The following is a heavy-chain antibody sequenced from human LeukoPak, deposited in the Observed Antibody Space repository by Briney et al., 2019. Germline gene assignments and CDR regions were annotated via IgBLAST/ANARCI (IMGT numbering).Heavy chain of an antibody. D-gene: IGHD2-15*01. J-gene: IGHJ1*01. CDR2: ISAYNGNT. Sequence: ASVKVSCKASGYPFNSYTISWVRQAPGQGLEWMGWISAYNGNTNYAQKFQGRVTMTTDTSTSTVYMELRSLRPDDTAVYYCARVNRWWATSGYFQHWGQGTLVTVSS. CDR1: GYPFNSYT. V-gene: IGHV1-18*01. CDR3: ARVNRWWATSGYFQH.